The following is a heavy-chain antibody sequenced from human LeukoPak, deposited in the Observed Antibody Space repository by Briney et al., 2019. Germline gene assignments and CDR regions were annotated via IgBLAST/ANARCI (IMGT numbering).Heavy chain of an antibody. CDR1: GYTFTSYY. J-gene: IGHJ4*02. CDR2: INPNSGGT. CDR3: ARDQGSSSWDVDDY. D-gene: IGHD6-13*01. Sequence: ASVKVSCKASGYTFTSYYMHWVRQAPGQGLEWMGWINPNSGGTNYAQKFQGRVTMTRDTSISTAYMELSRLRSDDTAVYYCARDQGSSSWDVDDYWGQGTLVTVSS. V-gene: IGHV1-2*02.